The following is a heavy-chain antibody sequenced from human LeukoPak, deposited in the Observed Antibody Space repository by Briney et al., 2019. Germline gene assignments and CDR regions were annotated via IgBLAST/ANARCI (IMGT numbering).Heavy chain of an antibody. CDR2: IYYSGST. Sequence: SETLSLTCTVSGGSIISSSYYWGWIRQPPGKGLEWIGSIYYSGSTYYNPSLKSRVTISVDTSKNQFSLKLSSVAAADTAVYYCARMAMVRGVQFDYWGQGTLVTVSS. CDR3: ARMAMVRGVQFDY. V-gene: IGHV4-39*01. D-gene: IGHD3-10*01. J-gene: IGHJ4*02. CDR1: GGSIISSSYY.